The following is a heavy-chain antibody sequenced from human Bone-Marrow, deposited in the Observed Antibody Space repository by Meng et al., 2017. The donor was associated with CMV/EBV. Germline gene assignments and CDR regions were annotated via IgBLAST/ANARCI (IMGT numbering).Heavy chain of an antibody. J-gene: IGHJ5*02. CDR1: GCSVSSGSYY. V-gene: IGHV4-61*01. Sequence: SETLSLTCTVSGCSVSSGSYYWSWIRQPPGKGLEWIGYIYYSGSTNYNPSLKSRVTISVDTSNNQYSLKRSSVTAADTAGYYCARELTGIEGRWFDPWGQGTLVTVSS. D-gene: IGHD1-26*01. CDR3: ARELTGIEGRWFDP. CDR2: IYYSGST.